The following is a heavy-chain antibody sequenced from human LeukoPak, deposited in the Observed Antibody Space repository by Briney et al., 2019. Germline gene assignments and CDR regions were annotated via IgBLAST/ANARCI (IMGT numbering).Heavy chain of an antibody. D-gene: IGHD5-18*01. CDR2: IYYIGST. Sequence: SETLFLTCTVSGGSISSYYWSWIRQPPGKGLEWIGYIYYIGSTNYNPSLKSRVTISVDTSKNQFSLKLNSVTAADTAVYYCASAASKVEYYGMDVWGQGTTVTVSS. CDR1: GGSISSYY. V-gene: IGHV4-59*01. J-gene: IGHJ6*02. CDR3: ASAASKVEYYGMDV.